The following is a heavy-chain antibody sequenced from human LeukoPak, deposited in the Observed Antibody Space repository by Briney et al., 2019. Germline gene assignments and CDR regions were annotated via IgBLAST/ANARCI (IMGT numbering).Heavy chain of an antibody. Sequence: SETLSLTCTVSGGSISSYYWSWIRQPPGKGLEWIGYIYYSGSTNYNPSLKSRVTISVDTSKNQFSLKLSSVTAAVTAVYYCAGGPYYYYGMDVWGQGTTVTVSS. CDR1: GGSISSYY. V-gene: IGHV4-59*08. CDR3: AGGPYYYYGMDV. CDR2: IYYSGST. J-gene: IGHJ6*02.